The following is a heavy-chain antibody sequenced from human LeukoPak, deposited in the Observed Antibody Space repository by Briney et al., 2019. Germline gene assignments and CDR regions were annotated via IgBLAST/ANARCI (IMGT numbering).Heavy chain of an antibody. CDR1: GYSFTTYW. V-gene: IGHV5-51*01. Sequence: GESLKISCKGSGYSFTTYWIGWVRQMPGKGLEWMGIIYPGDSDTRYSPSFQGQVTISADKSISTAYLQWSSLKASDTAMYYCARVREYSISWGHYYFEYWGQGTLVTVSS. J-gene: IGHJ4*02. CDR2: IYPGDSDT. CDR3: ARVREYSISWGHYYFEY. D-gene: IGHD6-6*01.